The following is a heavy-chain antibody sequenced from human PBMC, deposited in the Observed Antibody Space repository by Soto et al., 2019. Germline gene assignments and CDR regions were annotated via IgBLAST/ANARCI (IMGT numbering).Heavy chain of an antibody. CDR3: AHRVLRTVFGLVTTTAIYFDF. CDR1: GFSLTTSGVG. J-gene: IGHJ4*02. V-gene: IGHV2-5*02. D-gene: IGHD3-3*01. Sequence: QITLNESGPTQVKPRQTLTLTCTFSGFSLTTSGVGVGWIRQSPGKAPEWLALIYWDDDKRYSPSLKSRFTIPKDTSKNQVVLTMADLDPADTATYYCAHRVLRTVFGLVTTTAIYFDFWGQGTPVAVSS. CDR2: IYWDDDK.